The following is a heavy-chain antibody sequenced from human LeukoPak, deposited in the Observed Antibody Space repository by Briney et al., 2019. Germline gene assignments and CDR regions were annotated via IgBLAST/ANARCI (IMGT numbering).Heavy chain of an antibody. CDR2: INSDGSFT. J-gene: IGHJ3*02. V-gene: IGHV3-74*01. CDR1: GFTLSRYW. CDR3: SRGANWVDFDT. D-gene: IGHD2-15*01. Sequence: GGSLRLSCAASGFTLSRYWMHWVRQAPGKGLVWVSRINSDGSFTTYADSVEGRFTISRDNAKNTLYLQMNSLRADDTAVYYCSRGANWVDFDTWGQGTMVTVSS.